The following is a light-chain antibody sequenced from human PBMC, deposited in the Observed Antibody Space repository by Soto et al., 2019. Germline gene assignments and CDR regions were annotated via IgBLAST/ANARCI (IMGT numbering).Light chain of an antibody. V-gene: IGKV1-5*03. CDR2: KAS. CDR3: QQYNSYSK. J-gene: IGKJ1*01. Sequence: DIQMTQSPSTLPASVGDRVTITCRASQSISSWLAWYQQKPGKAPKLLIYKASSLESGVPSRFSGSGSGTEFTLTISSLQPDDFATYYCQQYNSYSKFGQGTKVDIK. CDR1: QSISSW.